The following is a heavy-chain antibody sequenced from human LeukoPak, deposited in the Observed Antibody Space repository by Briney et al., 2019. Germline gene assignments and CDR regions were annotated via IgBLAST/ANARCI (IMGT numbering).Heavy chain of an antibody. CDR3: AKEGTRRFGSGGYQSPRTDY. V-gene: IGHV3-23*01. Sequence: GGSLRLSCAASGFTFSSYAMSWVRQAPGEGLEWVSAISGSGGSTYYADSVKGRFTISRDNSKNTLYLQMNSLRAEDTAVYYCAKEGTRRFGSGGYQSPRTDYWGQGTLVTVSS. CDR1: GFTFSSYA. J-gene: IGHJ4*02. D-gene: IGHD3-10*01. CDR2: ISGSGGST.